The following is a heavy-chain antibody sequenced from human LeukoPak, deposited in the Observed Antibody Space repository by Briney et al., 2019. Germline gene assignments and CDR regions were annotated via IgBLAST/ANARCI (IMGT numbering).Heavy chain of an antibody. Sequence: PGGSLRLSCVASGFTFSNYWMHWVRQPPGKGLVWVSRIYVDGRTTNYADPVKGRFTISRDNAKNTVYLEMNSLSVEDTATYYCIRDFRSADLWGQGTLVTVTS. J-gene: IGHJ5*02. CDR3: IRDFRSADL. CDR2: IYVDGRTT. V-gene: IGHV3-74*01. CDR1: GFTFSNYW.